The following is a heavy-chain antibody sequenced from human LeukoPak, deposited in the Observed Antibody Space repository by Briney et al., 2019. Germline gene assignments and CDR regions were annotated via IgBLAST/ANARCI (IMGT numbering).Heavy chain of an antibody. Sequence: HPGGSLRLSCAASGFTFSSYAMSWVRQAPGKGLEWVSAISDSGGSTYYADSVKGPFTISRDNSKNTLYLQMNSLRAEDTAVYYCAKDTGFGELKYWGRGTLVSVSS. J-gene: IGHJ4*02. CDR2: ISDSGGST. D-gene: IGHD3-10*01. CDR3: AKDTGFGELKY. V-gene: IGHV3-23*01. CDR1: GFTFSSYA.